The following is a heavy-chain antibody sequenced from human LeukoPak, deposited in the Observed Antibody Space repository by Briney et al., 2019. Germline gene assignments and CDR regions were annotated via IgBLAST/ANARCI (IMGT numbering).Heavy chain of an antibody. CDR2: IYYTGST. V-gene: IGHV4-59*08. CDR1: GASMSDYY. D-gene: IGHD3-9*01. J-gene: IGHJ4*02. Sequence: SETLSLTCTVSGASMSDYYWSWIRQPPGKGLQWIGYIYYTGSTNYNPSLKSRVTMSVDTSKNQISLKLSSVTAADSAVYYCVRRVRYFGQNDYWGQGTLVTVSS. CDR3: VRRVRYFGQNDY.